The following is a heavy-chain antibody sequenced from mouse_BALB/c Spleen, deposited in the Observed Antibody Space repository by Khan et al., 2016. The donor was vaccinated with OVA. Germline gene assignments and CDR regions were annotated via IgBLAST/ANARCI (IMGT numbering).Heavy chain of an antibody. D-gene: IGHD1-1*01. CDR1: GYTFTSFW. CDR2: IYPSDSYT. J-gene: IGHJ4*01. CDR3: TRGSYYGSSSYYAMDY. V-gene: IGHV1-69*02. Sequence: QVQLQQPGAELVRPGASVRLSCKASGYTFTSFWINWVKQRPGQGLEWIGNIYPSDSYTNYNQKFKDKATLTVDKSSSTAYMQLSSPTSEDSAVYYWTRGSYYGSSSYYAMDYWGQGTSLTVSS.